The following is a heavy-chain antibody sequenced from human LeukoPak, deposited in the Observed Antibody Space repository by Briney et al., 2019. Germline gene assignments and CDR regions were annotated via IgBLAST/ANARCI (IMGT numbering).Heavy chain of an antibody. CDR1: GFTFSSYN. Sequence: GGSLRLSCAASGFTFSSYNMNWVRQAPGKGLEWVSSISSSSDYIYYADSVKGRFTISRDNSKNTLYLQMNSLRAEDTAVYYCAGTVVPAAMTHYYYYYYMDVWGKGTTVTVSS. V-gene: IGHV3-21*01. J-gene: IGHJ6*03. CDR2: ISSSSDYI. D-gene: IGHD2-2*01. CDR3: AGTVVPAAMTHYYYYYYMDV.